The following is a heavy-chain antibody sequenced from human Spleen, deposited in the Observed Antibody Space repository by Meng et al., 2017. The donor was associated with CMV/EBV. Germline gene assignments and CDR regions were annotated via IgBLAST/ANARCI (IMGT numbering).Heavy chain of an antibody. CDR2: IIPIFGTA. D-gene: IGHD2-15*01. Sequence: SVKVSCKASGGTFSSYAISWVRQAPGQGLEWMGGIIPIFGTANYAQKFQGRVTITKDTSFTTAYMDLSRLRSDDTAMYYCARGLEDFVVEPPTVWSDFWGQGTLVTVSS. CDR3: ARGLEDFVVEPPTVWSDF. J-gene: IGHJ4*02. V-gene: IGHV1-69*05. CDR1: GGTFSSYA.